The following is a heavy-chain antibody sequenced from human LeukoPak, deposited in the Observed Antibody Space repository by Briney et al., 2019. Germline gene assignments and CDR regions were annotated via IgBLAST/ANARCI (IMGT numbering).Heavy chain of an antibody. CDR3: ARGPSYRLDY. D-gene: IGHD1-26*01. CDR1: GFTFSSYG. J-gene: IGHJ4*02. V-gene: IGHV3-30*02. CDR2: IRYDGSNK. Sequence: GGSLRLSCAASGFTFSSYGMHWVRQAPGKGLEWVAFIRYDGSNKYYADSVKGRFTISRDNSKNTLYLQMNSLRAEDTAVYYCARGPSYRLDYWGQGTLVTVSS.